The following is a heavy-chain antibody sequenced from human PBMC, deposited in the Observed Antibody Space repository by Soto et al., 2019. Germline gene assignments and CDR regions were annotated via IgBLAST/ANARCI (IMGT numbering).Heavy chain of an antibody. D-gene: IGHD3-16*01. CDR2: VYYTGST. CDR1: GGSISNFY. J-gene: IGHJ6*03. Sequence: PSETLSLTCTVSGGSISNFYWSWIQPPPGKGLEWIGYVYYTGSTSYNPSLKRRVTFSADSSTVQFSLRLNSVTAADTAVYYCARSVLGHCFLSDSFVDYYYYMAIRGQGTSAIVSS. V-gene: IGHV4-59*08. CDR3: ARSVLGHCFLSDSFVDYYYYMAI.